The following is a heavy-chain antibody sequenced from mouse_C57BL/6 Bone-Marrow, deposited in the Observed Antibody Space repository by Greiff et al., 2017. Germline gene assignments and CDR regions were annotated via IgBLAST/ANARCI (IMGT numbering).Heavy chain of an antibody. Sequence: VQLLQSGAELARPGASVKLSCKASGYTFTSYGICWVKQRTGKGLEWIGTINPRSGNTYYNEKVKGKVTMTAAKSSSTTYMELRSLTSEDSAVYFCASSNDFDYWGQGTTLTVSS. D-gene: IGHD2-5*01. CDR2: INPRSGNT. CDR3: ASSNDFDY. V-gene: IGHV1-81*01. CDR1: GYTFTSYG. J-gene: IGHJ2*01.